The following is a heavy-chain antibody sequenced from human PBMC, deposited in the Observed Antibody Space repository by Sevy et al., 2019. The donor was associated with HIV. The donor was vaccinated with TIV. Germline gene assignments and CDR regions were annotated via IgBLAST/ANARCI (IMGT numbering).Heavy chain of an antibody. D-gene: IGHD4-17*01. CDR2: INHSGTV. Sequence: SETLSLTCDVFGGTFVGHYWTWIRQTPGKGLEWIGEINHSGTVNYNPTLKSRFTISVDTSNKQFSLRLNSVTAADTAVYYCAKTATVTISALDSWGQGTLVTVSS. CDR1: GGTFVGHY. CDR3: AKTATVTISALDS. J-gene: IGHJ4*02. V-gene: IGHV4-34*08.